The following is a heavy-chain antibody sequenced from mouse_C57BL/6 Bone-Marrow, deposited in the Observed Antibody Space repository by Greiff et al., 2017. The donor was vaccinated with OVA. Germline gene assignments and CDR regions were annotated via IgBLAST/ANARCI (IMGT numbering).Heavy chain of an antibody. J-gene: IGHJ3*01. V-gene: IGHV5-9*01. CDR3: ARGDYDVGAWFAY. D-gene: IGHD2-4*01. CDR2: ISGGGGNT. Sequence: EVKLVESGGGLVKPGGSLKLSCAASGFTFSSYTMSWVRQTPEKRLEWVATISGGGGNTYYPDSVKGRFTISRDNAKNTLYLRMSSLRSEDTALYYCARGDYDVGAWFAYWGQGTLVTVSA. CDR1: GFTFSSYT.